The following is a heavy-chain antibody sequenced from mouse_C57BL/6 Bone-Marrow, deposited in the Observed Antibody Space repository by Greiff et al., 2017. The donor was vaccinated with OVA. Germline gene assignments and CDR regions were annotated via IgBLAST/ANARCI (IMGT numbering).Heavy chain of an antibody. CDR1: GYTFTSYW. Sequence: QVQLQQPGAELVKPGASVKMSCKASGYTFTSYWITWVKQRPGQGLEWIGDIYPGSGSTNYNEKFKSKATLTVDTPSSTAYMQLSSLTSEDSAVYYCARGGSSPAWFAYWGQGTLVTVSA. V-gene: IGHV1-55*01. J-gene: IGHJ3*01. CDR2: IYPGSGST. D-gene: IGHD1-1*01. CDR3: ARGGSSPAWFAY.